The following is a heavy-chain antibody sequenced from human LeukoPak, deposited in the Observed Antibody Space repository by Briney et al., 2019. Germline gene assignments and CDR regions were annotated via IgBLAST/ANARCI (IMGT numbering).Heavy chain of an antibody. V-gene: IGHV3-7*05. CDR1: GFTFSNYW. Sequence: GGSLRLSCAASGFTFSNYWMTWVRQAPGKGLEWVANIKEDGSEKYYVDSVKGRFTISRDNAKNSLYLQMNTLRAEDTAVYYCGRARIDYWGQGTLITVSS. CDR2: IKEDGSEK. J-gene: IGHJ4*02. CDR3: GRARIDY. D-gene: IGHD1-14*01.